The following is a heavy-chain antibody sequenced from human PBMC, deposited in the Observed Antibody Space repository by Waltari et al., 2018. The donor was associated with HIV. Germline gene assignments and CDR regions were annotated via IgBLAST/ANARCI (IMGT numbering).Heavy chain of an antibody. CDR2: IYYSGST. V-gene: IGHV4-59*01. D-gene: IGHD6-13*01. CDR1: GGSISSYY. Sequence: QVQLQESGPGLVKPSETLSLTCTVSGGSISSYYWSWIRQPPGKGLEWIGYIYYSGSTNYNPSLKSRVTISVDTSKNQFSLKLSSVTAADTAVYYCARADGSSWFFDYWGQGTLVTVSS. CDR3: ARADGSSWFFDY. J-gene: IGHJ4*02.